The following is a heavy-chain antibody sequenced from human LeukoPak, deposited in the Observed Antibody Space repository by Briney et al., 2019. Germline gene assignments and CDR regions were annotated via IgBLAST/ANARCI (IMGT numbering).Heavy chain of an antibody. CDR3: AKPSSGYPQALDAFDI. V-gene: IGHV3-23*01. CDR2: ISGSGGST. CDR1: GFTFSSYA. Sequence: GGSLRLSCAASGFTFSSYAMSWVRQAPGKGLEWVSAISGSGGSTYYADSVKGRFTISRDNSKNTLYLQMNSLRAEDTAVYYCAKPSSGYPQALDAFDIWGQGTMVTVSS. D-gene: IGHD3-22*01. J-gene: IGHJ3*02.